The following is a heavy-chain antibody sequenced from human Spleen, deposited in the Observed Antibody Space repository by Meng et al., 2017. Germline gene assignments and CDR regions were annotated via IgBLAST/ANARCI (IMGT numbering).Heavy chain of an antibody. Sequence: ASVKVSCKASGYTFTGYFMHWVRQAPGQGLEWMGRISPYNGGTVYAQKFQGRVTMTRDTSISTTYMELSRLRSDDTAVYYCVRDEDISAAGKLFGDYWGQGILVTVSS. CDR3: VRDEDISAAGKLFGDY. J-gene: IGHJ4*02. V-gene: IGHV1-2*06. CDR2: ISPYNGGT. CDR1: GYTFTGYF. D-gene: IGHD6-13*01.